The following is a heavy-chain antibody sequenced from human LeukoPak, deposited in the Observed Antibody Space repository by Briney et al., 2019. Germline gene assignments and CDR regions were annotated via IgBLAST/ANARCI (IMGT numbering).Heavy chain of an antibody. CDR2: IYTDGST. V-gene: IGHV3-66*01. D-gene: IGHD3-16*01. Sequence: QAGGSLRLSCAASGYSVSDKRMTWVRQAAGKGLEWVSVIYTDGSTPYSGSLRGRFYISRDNSKNTLYLQMNSLGAEDTAVYYCAARADSIRGPYDYWGQGTLVTVSS. CDR3: AARADSIRGPYDY. CDR1: GYSVSDKR. J-gene: IGHJ4*02.